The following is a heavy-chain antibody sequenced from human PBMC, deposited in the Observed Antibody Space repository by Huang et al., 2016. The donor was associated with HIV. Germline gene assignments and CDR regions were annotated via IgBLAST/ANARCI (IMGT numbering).Heavy chain of an antibody. CDR2: VIPIFNTT. J-gene: IGHJ6*02. D-gene: IGHD5-18*01. CDR3: ARPSDAARIRDYYYPMDV. Sequence: QVQLVQSEAEVKKPGSSVKVSCTSSGSTFSTFGLSWVRQASGRELEWMAGVIPIFNTTSSAQKCQGRVTLTADESTNTASMELNSLTFEDTAVYYCARPSDAARIRDYYYPMDVWGQGTTVTVS. V-gene: IGHV1-69*01. CDR1: GSTFSTFG.